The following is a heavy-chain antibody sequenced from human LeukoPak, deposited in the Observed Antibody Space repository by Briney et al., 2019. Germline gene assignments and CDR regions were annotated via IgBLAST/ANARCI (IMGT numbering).Heavy chain of an antibody. CDR3: ARHDRSMRFLDY. J-gene: IGHJ4*02. CDR2: ISDSGDTT. V-gene: IGHV3-23*01. Sequence: GGSLRLSCAASGFYFRTYVMSWVRQVPGKGLEWVSAISDSGDTTYYADSVEGRFTISRDNSKNTVFLQMNSLRAEDTDVYYCARHDRSMRFLDYWGQGTLVTVSS. D-gene: IGHD1-1*01. CDR1: GFYFRTYV.